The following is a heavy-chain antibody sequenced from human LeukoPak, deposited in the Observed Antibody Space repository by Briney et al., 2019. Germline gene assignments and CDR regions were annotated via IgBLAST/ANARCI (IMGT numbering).Heavy chain of an antibody. CDR1: GYTFTGYY. Sequence: ASVKVSCKASGYTFTGYYMQWVRQAPGQGLEWMGRIDPNSGGTDYAQNFQGRVTMTRDTSISTVYMELSSLKSNDTAVYYCARQGSLGTWFDPWGQGTLVTGSS. CDR2: IDPNSGGT. V-gene: IGHV1-2*06. D-gene: IGHD7-27*01. J-gene: IGHJ5*02. CDR3: ARQGSLGTWFDP.